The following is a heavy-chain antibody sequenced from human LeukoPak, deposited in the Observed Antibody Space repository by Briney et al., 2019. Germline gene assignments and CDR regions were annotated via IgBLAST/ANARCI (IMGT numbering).Heavy chain of an antibody. V-gene: IGHV3-49*04. Sequence: GGSLRLSCTASGFTFGAYAMSWVRQAPGKGLEWVGFIRSKAYGGTTAYAATVKCRFTISSTDSKTIGYPQMNRLKTEDTAVYYCTKEAFGWKHNYYFYYWGQGTLVTVSS. J-gene: IGHJ4*02. D-gene: IGHD6-19*01. CDR2: IRSKAYGGTT. CDR1: GFTFGAYA. CDR3: TKEAFGWKHNYYFYY.